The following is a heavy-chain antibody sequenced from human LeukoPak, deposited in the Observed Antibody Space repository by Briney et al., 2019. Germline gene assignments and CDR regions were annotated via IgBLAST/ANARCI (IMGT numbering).Heavy chain of an antibody. J-gene: IGHJ3*02. CDR3: AKERGTTGTPHADALDI. V-gene: IGHV1-69*13. Sequence: ASVTVSCKASGGTFSSYEISWVRQAPGQGREWMGGIIPMFDTANYAQKFQDRVTITADESTSTAYMELSSLRSEDTAVYYCAKERGTTGTPHADALDIWGQGTMVTVSS. CDR1: GGTFSSYE. D-gene: IGHD1-1*01. CDR2: IIPMFDTA.